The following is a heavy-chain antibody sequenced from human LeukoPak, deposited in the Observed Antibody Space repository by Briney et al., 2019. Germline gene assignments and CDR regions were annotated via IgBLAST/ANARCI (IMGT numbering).Heavy chain of an antibody. J-gene: IGHJ6*02. CDR2: MYDSGGTT. D-gene: IGHD3-16*01. V-gene: IGHV4-59*01. CDR3: PRGGQGLYYYYGLDV. Sequence: PSETLSLTCTVSGGSIRNYYWSWIRQPPGKGLEWIAYMYDSGGTTNYNPSLKNRITTSVDTSKNQFSLRLTSVTAADTAVYYWPRGGQGLYYYYGLDVWAKGPRSPSP. CDR1: GGSIRNYY.